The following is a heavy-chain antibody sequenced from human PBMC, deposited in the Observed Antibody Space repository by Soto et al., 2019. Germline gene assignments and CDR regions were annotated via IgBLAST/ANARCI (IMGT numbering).Heavy chain of an antibody. J-gene: IGHJ5*02. D-gene: IGHD5-12*01. CDR3: ASVRRWLQFLWFDP. V-gene: IGHV4-59*01. CDR2: IYYSGRT. Sequence: QVQLQESGPGLVKPSETLSLTCTVSGGSISSYYWSWIRQPPGKGLEWIGYIYYSGRTNYNPSLKSRFTISVDTSKNQFSLKLSSVTAADTAVYYCASVRRWLQFLWFDPWGQGTLVTVSS. CDR1: GGSISSYY.